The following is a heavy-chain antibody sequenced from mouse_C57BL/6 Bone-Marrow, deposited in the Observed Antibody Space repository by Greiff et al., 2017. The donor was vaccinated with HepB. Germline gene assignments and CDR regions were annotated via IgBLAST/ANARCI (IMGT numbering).Heavy chain of an antibody. J-gene: IGHJ1*03. CDR1: GFTFSSYA. CDR2: ISSGGDYI. D-gene: IGHD1-1*01. Sequence: EVKVMESGEGLVKPGGSLKLSCAASGFTFSSYAMSWVRQTPEKRLEWVAYISSGGDYIYYADTVKGRFTISRDNARNTLYLQMSSLKSEDTAMYYCTKITTVVADWYFDVWGTGTTVTVSS. V-gene: IGHV5-9-1*02. CDR3: TKITTVVADWYFDV.